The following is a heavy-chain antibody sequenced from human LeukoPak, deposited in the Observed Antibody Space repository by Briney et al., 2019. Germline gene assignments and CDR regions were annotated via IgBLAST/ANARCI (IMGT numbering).Heavy chain of an antibody. CDR1: GGSFSGYY. V-gene: IGHV4-34*01. D-gene: IGHD3-3*01. Sequence: SETLSLICAVYGGSFSGYYWSWIRQPPGKGLEWIGEINHSGSTNYNPSLKSRVTISVDTSKNQFSLKLSSVTAADTAVYYCARAGVVIPDDAFDIWGQGTMVTVSS. CDR2: INHSGST. J-gene: IGHJ3*02. CDR3: ARAGVVIPDDAFDI.